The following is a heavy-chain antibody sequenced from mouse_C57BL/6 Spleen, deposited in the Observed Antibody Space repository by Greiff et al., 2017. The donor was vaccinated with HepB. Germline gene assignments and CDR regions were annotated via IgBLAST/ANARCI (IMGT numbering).Heavy chain of an antibody. D-gene: IGHD1-1*01. CDR1: GYTFTSYW. CDR3: ARKNYYGSPFDY. J-gene: IGHJ2*01. CDR2: IDPSDSYT. V-gene: IGHV1-69*01. Sequence: QVQLQQPGAELVMPGASVKLSCKASGYTFTSYWMHWVKQRPGQGLEWIGEIDPSDSYTNYNQKFKGKSTLTVDKYSSTAYMQLSSLTSEDSAVYYCARKNYYGSPFDYWGQGTTLTVSS.